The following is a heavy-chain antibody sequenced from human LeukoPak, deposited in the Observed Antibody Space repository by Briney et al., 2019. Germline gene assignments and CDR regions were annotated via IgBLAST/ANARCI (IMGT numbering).Heavy chain of an antibody. J-gene: IGHJ4*02. CDR1: GFTFSSNV. D-gene: IGHD2-2*01. V-gene: IGHV3-30*02. CDR3: AKDWTIVVVPAAMADGGY. Sequence: GGSLRLSCAASGFTFSSNVMHWVRQAPGKGLEWVAFIRYDGSNKYYADSVKGRFTISRDNSKNTLYLQMNSLRAEDTAVYYCAKDWTIVVVPAAMADGGYWGQGTLVTVSS. CDR2: IRYDGSNK.